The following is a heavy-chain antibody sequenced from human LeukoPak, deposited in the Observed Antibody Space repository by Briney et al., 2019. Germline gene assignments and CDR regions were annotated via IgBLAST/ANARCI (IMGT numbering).Heavy chain of an antibody. Sequence: SQTLSLACAISGDSVSSNSAAWNWIRQSPSRGLEWLGRTYYRSKWYNDYAVDVKSRITINPDTSKNQFSLQLNSVTPEDTAVYYCAREKQWLVQSIVDYYYYGMDVWGQGTTVTVSS. CDR1: GDSVSSNSAA. CDR2: TYYRSKWYN. J-gene: IGHJ6*02. D-gene: IGHD6-19*01. CDR3: AREKQWLVQSIVDYYYYGMDV. V-gene: IGHV6-1*01.